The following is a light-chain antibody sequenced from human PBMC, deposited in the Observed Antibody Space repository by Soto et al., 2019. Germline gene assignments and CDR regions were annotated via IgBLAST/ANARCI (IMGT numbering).Light chain of an antibody. CDR3: QQYGISLWT. CDR1: QSVSSSY. CDR2: GAS. Sequence: EIVLTQSPGTLSLSPGERATLSCRASQSVSSSYLAWYQQKPGQAPRLLIYGASSRAIGIPVGFSGSGSGTDFALTISRLEPEDFAVYYCQQYGISLWTFGQGTKVEIK. V-gene: IGKV3-20*01. J-gene: IGKJ1*01.